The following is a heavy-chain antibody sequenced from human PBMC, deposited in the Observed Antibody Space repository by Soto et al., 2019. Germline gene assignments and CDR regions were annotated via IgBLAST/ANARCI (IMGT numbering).Heavy chain of an antibody. D-gene: IGHD1-7*01. CDR3: ARDMGGNYYYYYYYGMDV. V-gene: IGHV1-2*04. J-gene: IGHJ6*02. CDR1: GYTFTGYY. Sequence: GASVKFSCKASGYTFTGYYMHWVRQAPGQGLEWMGWINPNSGGTNYAQKFQGWVTMTRDTSISTAYMELSRLRSDDTAVYYCARDMGGNYYYYYYYGMDVWGQGTTVTVS. CDR2: INPNSGGT.